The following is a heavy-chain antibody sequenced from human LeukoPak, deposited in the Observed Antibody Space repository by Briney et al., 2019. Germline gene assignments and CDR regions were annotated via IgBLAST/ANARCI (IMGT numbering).Heavy chain of an antibody. V-gene: IGHV5-51*01. J-gene: IGHJ2*01. CDR3: ARAFWSGYSPLSNVDL. CDR1: GYSFTSYW. CDR2: IYPWFCAS. D-gene: IGHD3-3*01. Sequence: GAALKISCKGAGYSFTSYWSCWGRQMPGKGLGWMGIIYPWFCASKSITSFQGQLPISAYKSISTASRQWSRLKASDTAMYSCARAFWSGYSPLSNVDLWGRGTLVTVSS.